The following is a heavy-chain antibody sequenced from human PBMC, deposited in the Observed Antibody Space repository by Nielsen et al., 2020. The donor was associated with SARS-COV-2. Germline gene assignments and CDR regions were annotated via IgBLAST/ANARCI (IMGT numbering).Heavy chain of an antibody. CDR3: AGTAMVTSYYYYMDV. CDR2: IYYSGST. CDR1: GGSISSGGYY. Sequence: SETLSLTCTVSGGSISSGGYYWSWIRQHPGKGLEWIGYIYYSGSTYYNPSLKSRVTISVDTSKNQFSLKLSSVTAADTAAYYCAGTAMVTSYYYYMDVWGKGTTVTVSS. V-gene: IGHV4-31*03. J-gene: IGHJ6*03. D-gene: IGHD5-18*01.